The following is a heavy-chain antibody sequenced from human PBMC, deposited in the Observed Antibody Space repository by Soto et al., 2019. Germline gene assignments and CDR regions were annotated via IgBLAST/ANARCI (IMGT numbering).Heavy chain of an antibody. V-gene: IGHV3-30-3*01. CDR2: ISYDGSNK. CDR1: GFTFSSYA. D-gene: IGHD1-26*01. Sequence: GGSLRLSCAASGFTFSSYAMHWVRQAPGKGLEWVAVISYDGSNKYYADSVKGRFTISRDNSKNTLYLQMNSLRAEDTAVYYCARDPGPYSGSYFGYFQHWGQGTLVTVSS. J-gene: IGHJ1*01. CDR3: ARDPGPYSGSYFGYFQH.